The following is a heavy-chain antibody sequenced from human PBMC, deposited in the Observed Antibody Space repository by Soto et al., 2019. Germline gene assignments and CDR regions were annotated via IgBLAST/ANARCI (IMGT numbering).Heavy chain of an antibody. CDR1: GGSIRSYY. J-gene: IGHJ6*02. Sequence: QVRLQESGPGLVKPSETLSLTCTVSGGSIRSYYWSWIRQAPGKGLEWIGYLYNSGSTVYNPSLKSRVTISVDTSKKQSSLKLNSVSAADTAVYYCARDLWGYCGTDCYPLDVWGQGTTVTVSS. V-gene: IGHV4-59*01. D-gene: IGHD2-21*02. CDR3: ARDLWGYCGTDCYPLDV. CDR2: LYNSGST.